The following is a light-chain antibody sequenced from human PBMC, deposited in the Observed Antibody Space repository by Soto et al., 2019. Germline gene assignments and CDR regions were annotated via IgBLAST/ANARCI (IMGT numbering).Light chain of an antibody. V-gene: IGKV3-20*01. Sequence: EIVLTQSPGTLSLSPGERATLSCRASQGVSSNYITWYQQKPGQAPRRLIFGASSRATGIPDRFSGSGSGTDFTLTISRLEPEDFAVYYCQQYCSSPSTFGQGTKVEIK. J-gene: IGKJ1*01. CDR3: QQYCSSPST. CDR1: QGVSSNY. CDR2: GAS.